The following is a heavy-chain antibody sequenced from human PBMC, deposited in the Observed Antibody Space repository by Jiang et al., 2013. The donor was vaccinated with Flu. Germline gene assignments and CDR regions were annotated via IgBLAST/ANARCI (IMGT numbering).Heavy chain of an antibody. CDR3: ARQGVSYCGGDCYYYYYMDV. Sequence: SCKGSGYSFTSYWIGWVRQMPGKGLEWMGIIYPGDSDTRYSPSFQGQVTISADKSISTAYLQWSSLKASDTAMYYCARQGVSYCGGDCYYYYYMDVWGKGTTVTVSS. J-gene: IGHJ6*03. CDR1: GYSFTSYW. CDR2: IYPGDSDT. D-gene: IGHD2-21*02. V-gene: IGHV5-51*01.